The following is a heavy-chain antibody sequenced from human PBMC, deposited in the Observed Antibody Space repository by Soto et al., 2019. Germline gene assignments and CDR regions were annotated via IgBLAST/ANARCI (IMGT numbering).Heavy chain of an antibody. D-gene: IGHD4-17*01. Sequence: PSETLSLTCTVSGGSISSYYWIWIRQPPGKGLEWIGYIYYSGSTNYNPSLKSRVTISVDTSKNQFSLKLSSVTAADTAVYYCARSAYGDYLFDYWGQGTLVTVSS. J-gene: IGHJ4*02. CDR3: ARSAYGDYLFDY. CDR1: GGSISSYY. V-gene: IGHV4-59*01. CDR2: IYYSGST.